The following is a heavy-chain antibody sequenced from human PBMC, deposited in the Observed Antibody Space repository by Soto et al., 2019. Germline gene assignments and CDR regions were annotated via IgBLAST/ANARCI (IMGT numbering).Heavy chain of an antibody. CDR3: ATEVNSSSWYFDY. CDR1: GGSFSGYY. J-gene: IGHJ4*02. CDR2: INHSGST. V-gene: IGHV4-34*01. D-gene: IGHD6-13*01. Sequence: PSETLSLTCAVYGGSFSGYYWSWIRQPPGKGLEWIGEINHSGSTNYNPSLKSRVTISVDTSKNQFPLKLSSVTAADTAVYYCATEVNSSSWYFDYWGQGTLVTVSS.